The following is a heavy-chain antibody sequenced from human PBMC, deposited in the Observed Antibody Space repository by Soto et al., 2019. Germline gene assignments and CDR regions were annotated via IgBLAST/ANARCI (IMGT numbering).Heavy chain of an antibody. Sequence: SETLSLTCTVSGGSISSSSYYWGWIRQPPGKGLEWIGSIYYSGSTYYNPSLKSRVSISVDTSKNQFSLNLNSVTDADTAVYYCAGDRGVLTRLFDPWGQGTLVTVS. CDR2: IYYSGST. CDR3: AGDRGVLTRLFDP. J-gene: IGHJ5*02. V-gene: IGHV4-39*01. CDR1: GGSISSSSYY. D-gene: IGHD3-10*01.